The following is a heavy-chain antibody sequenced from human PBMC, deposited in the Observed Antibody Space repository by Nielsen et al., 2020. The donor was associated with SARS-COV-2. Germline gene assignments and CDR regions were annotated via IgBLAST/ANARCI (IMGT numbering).Heavy chain of an antibody. J-gene: IGHJ6*03. Sequence: SETLSLTCTVSGGSISSYYWSWIRQPPGKGLEWIGYIYYSGSTNYNPSLKSRVTISVDTSKNQFSLKLSSVTAADTAVYYCARAQPYYDFWSGARDYYYYMDVWGKGTTVTVSS. CDR1: GGSISSYY. D-gene: IGHD3-3*01. CDR3: ARAQPYYDFWSGARDYYYYMDV. V-gene: IGHV4-59*01. CDR2: IYYSGST.